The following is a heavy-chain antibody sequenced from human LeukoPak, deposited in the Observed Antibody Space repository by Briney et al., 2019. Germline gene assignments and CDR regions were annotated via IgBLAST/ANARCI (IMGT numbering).Heavy chain of an antibody. D-gene: IGHD3-3*01. CDR1: GFTFSSYW. CDR2: INSDGSST. J-gene: IGHJ6*02. CDR3: ASGSNYDFWSGYPPGYGMDV. V-gene: IGHV3-74*01. Sequence: GGSLRLSCAASGFTFSSYWMHWVRQAPGKGLVWVSRINSDGSSTSYADSVKGRFTISRDNAKNTLYLQMNSLRAEDTAVYYCASGSNYDFWSGYPPGYGMDVWGQGTTVTVSS.